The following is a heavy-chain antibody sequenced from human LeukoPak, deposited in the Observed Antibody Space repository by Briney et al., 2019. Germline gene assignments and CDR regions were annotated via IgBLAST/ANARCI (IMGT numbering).Heavy chain of an antibody. J-gene: IGHJ5*02. D-gene: IGHD3-10*01. Sequence: SETLSLTCAVYGVSFSGYYWSWIRHPPGKGLEWIGEINHRGSTNYNPSLKSRVTISVDTSKNQFSLKLSSVTAADTAVYYCARPFLSNYYGSGRYSRGNWFDPWGQGTLVTVSS. CDR2: INHRGST. V-gene: IGHV4-34*01. CDR1: GVSFSGYY. CDR3: ARPFLSNYYGSGRYSRGNWFDP.